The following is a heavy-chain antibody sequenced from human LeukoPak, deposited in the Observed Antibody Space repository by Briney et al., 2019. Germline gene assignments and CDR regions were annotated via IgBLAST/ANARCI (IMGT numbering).Heavy chain of an antibody. D-gene: IGHD3-3*01. J-gene: IGHJ4*02. V-gene: IGHV4-38-2*02. CDR1: GYSISSGYY. CDR3: ATRAGITIFRVVTFDY. CDR2: IYHSGST. Sequence: SETLSLTCTVSGYSISSGYYWGWIRQPPGKGLEWIGSIYHSGSTYYNPSLKSRVTISVDTSKNQFSLKLSSVTAADTAVYYCATRAGITIFRVVTFDYWGQGTLVTVSS.